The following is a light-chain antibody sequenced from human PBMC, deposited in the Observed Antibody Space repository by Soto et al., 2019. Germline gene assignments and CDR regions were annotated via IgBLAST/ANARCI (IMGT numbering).Light chain of an antibody. Sequence: ENVLTQSPATLSLSPGDRATLSCRASQSISSSYLAWYQQRPGQAPRLLIYGASTRATGIPARFSGSGSGTEFTLTISSLQSEDFAVYYCQQYNNWPGTFGQGTRLEIK. CDR2: GAS. CDR1: QSISSSY. CDR3: QQYNNWPGT. V-gene: IGKV3D-15*01. J-gene: IGKJ5*01.